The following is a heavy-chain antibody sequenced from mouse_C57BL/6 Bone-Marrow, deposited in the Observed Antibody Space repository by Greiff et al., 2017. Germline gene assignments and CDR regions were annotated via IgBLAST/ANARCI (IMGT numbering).Heavy chain of an antibody. CDR1: GYAFTNYL. V-gene: IGHV1-54*01. J-gene: IGHJ2*01. CDR2: INPGSGGT. D-gene: IGHD2-3*01. Sequence: VQLQQSGAELVRPGTSVKVSCKASGYAFTNYLIGWVKQRPGQGLELIGVINPGSGGTNYNEKFKGKATLTADKSSSTAYLQLSSLTSEDSAVYFCARRGYYDYFDYWGQGTTLTVSS. CDR3: ARRGYYDYFDY.